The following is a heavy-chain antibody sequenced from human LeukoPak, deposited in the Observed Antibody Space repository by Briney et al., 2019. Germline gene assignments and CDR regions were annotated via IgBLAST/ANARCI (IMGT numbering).Heavy chain of an antibody. D-gene: IGHD1-26*01. J-gene: IGHJ4*02. CDR3: AKKAQYNGNYPLDY. CDR2: TSDRGDYT. V-gene: IGHV3-23*01. CDR1: GFTFTSYS. Sequence: PGGSLRLSCAASGFTFTSYSISWVRQDPGKGLEWVSGTSDRGDYTDYADSVKGRFTISRDNSKNTLYLQMNSLRAEDTALYFCAKKAQYNGNYPLDYWGQGTPVTVSS.